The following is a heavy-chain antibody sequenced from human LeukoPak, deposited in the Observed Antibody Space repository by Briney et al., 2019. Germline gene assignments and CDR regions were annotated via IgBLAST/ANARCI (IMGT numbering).Heavy chain of an antibody. D-gene: IGHD6-13*01. V-gene: IGHV3-15*01. Sequence: GGSLRLSCAVSVFSVSSNYMSWVRQAPGKGLEWVGRIKSKTDGGTTDYAAPVKGRFTISRDDSKNTLYLQMNSLKTEDTAVYYCTTDGGSSWYGPVDYWGQGTLVTVSS. CDR1: VFSVSSNY. CDR3: TTDGGSSWYGPVDY. CDR2: IKSKTDGGTT. J-gene: IGHJ4*02.